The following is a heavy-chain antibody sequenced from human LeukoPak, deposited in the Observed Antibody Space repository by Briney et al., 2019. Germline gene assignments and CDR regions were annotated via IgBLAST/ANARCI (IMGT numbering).Heavy chain of an antibody. Sequence: SVKLSCKASGRIFSSYAISWVRHAPGQGLEWMGRILPIFGQTIYTQKYQGRVTITTDESTSTAYMELSSLRSEDTDVYYCARRYYYDSSGRNDSFDIWGKGTMVTVSS. CDR3: ARRYYYDSSGRNDSFDI. V-gene: IGHV1-69*05. D-gene: IGHD3-22*01. CDR1: GRIFSSYA. J-gene: IGHJ3*02. CDR2: ILPIFGQT.